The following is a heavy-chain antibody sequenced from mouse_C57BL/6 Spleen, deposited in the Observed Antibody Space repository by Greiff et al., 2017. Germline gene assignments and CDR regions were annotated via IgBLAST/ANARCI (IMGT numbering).Heavy chain of an antibody. D-gene: IGHD2-1*01. CDR2: ISNGGGST. CDR1: GFTFSDYY. CDR3: ARLGGNDWYFDV. J-gene: IGHJ1*03. Sequence: DVQLVESGGGLVQPGGSLKLSCAASGFTFSDYYMYWVRQTPEKRLEWVAYISNGGGSTYYPDTVKGRFTISRDNAKNTLYLQMSRLKSEDTAMYYCARLGGNDWYFDVWGTGTTVTVSS. V-gene: IGHV5-12*01.